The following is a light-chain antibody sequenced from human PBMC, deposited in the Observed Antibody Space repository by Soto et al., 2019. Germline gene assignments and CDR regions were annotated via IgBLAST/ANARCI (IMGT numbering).Light chain of an antibody. Sequence: EIVLTQSPATLSLSPGERATLSCRASQSVSSYLAWYQQKPGQAPRLLIYDASNRATGIPARFSGSGSGTDFPLTISSLEPEDFAVFYCQQRSNWPYTFGQVTKLEFK. CDR1: QSVSSY. CDR2: DAS. V-gene: IGKV3-11*01. CDR3: QQRSNWPYT. J-gene: IGKJ2*01.